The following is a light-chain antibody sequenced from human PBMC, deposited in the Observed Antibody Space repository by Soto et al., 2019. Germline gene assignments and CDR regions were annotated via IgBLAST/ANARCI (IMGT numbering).Light chain of an antibody. J-gene: IGKJ4*01. Sequence: DIPMTQSPSSLSASVGDRVSITCQASQDINNYLNWYQQKPGKAPKLLIYDASNLETGVPSRFSGSGSGTDFTFTISSLQPEDIATYYCQLYGNLPPTFGGGTKVEIK. CDR2: DAS. CDR3: QLYGNLPPT. CDR1: QDINNY. V-gene: IGKV1-33*01.